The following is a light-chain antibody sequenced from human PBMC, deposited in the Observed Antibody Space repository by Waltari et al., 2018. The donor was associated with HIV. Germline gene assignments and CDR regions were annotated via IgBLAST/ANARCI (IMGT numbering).Light chain of an antibody. J-gene: IGKJ2*01. V-gene: IGKV1-5*03. CDR1: QSINTW. Sequence: DIQMTQSPSTLSASVGDRITITCRASQSINTWLAWYQQKPGRAPKLLIYKASSLESGGPSRFSGSGSGTEFTLTINSLQPDDFATYYCQHYDRDSTFGQGTKLEIK. CDR3: QHYDRDST. CDR2: KAS.